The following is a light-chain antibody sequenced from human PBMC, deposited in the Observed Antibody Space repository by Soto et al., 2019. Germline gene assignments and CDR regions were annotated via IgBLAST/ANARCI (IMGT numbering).Light chain of an antibody. CDR2: DAS. CDR1: QSVSSY. Sequence: EIVLTQSPATLSLSPGERATLSRRASQSVSSYLAWYQQKPGQAPRLLIYDASNRATGIPARFSGSGSGTDFTLTISSLEPEDFAVYYCQQRSNWPYTFGQGTKLEIK. V-gene: IGKV3-11*01. CDR3: QQRSNWPYT. J-gene: IGKJ2*01.